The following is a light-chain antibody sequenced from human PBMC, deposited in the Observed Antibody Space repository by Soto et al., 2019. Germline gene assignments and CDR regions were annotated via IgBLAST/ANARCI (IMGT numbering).Light chain of an antibody. J-gene: IGKJ1*01. CDR2: GAS. V-gene: IGKV3-20*01. CDR3: QQYAVSPPT. Sequence: EIVLTQSPGTLSLSPGERATLSCRASQSVSARYVAWYQRQPGQAPRLLIYGASNRATDIPVRFSASGSGTDFTLTITRLEPEDCAVYICQQYAVSPPTFGLGTKVEFK. CDR1: QSVSARY.